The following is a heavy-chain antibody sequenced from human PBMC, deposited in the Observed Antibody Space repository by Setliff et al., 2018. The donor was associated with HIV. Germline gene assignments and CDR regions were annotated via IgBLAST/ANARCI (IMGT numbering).Heavy chain of an antibody. CDR2: IYYSGST. Sequence: PSETLSLTCTVSGDSVSSRSYYWSWIRQPPGKGLEWIGYIYYSGSTKHNPSLKSRVTISLDTSKSQFSLKLSSVTAADTAVYYCARHPFPDDDSSGYYPGWFDPWGQGTLVTVSS. CDR3: ARHPFPDDDSSGYYPGWFDP. D-gene: IGHD3-22*01. CDR1: GDSVSSRSYY. J-gene: IGHJ5*02. V-gene: IGHV4-61*01.